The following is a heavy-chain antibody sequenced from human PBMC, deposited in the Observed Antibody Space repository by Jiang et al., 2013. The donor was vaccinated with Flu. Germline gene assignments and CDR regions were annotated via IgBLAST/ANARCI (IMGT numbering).Heavy chain of an antibody. D-gene: IGHD3-22*01. V-gene: IGHV1-46*03. CDR1: GYTFTSYY. Sequence: CKASGYTFTSYYMHWVRQAPGQGLEWMGIINPSGGSTSYAQKFQGRVTMTRDTSTSTVYMELSSLRSEDTAVYYCARGVSYYDSSGYSLEYWGQGTLVTVSS. CDR3: ARGVSYYDSSGYSLEY. J-gene: IGHJ4*02. CDR2: INPSGGST.